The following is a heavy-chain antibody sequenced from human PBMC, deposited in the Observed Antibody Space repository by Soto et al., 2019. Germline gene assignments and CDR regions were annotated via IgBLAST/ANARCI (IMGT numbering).Heavy chain of an antibody. CDR3: SITRHYHGAAFDS. D-gene: IGHD3-10*01. J-gene: IGHJ4*01. CDR2: IYPGDSET. Sequence: PRGSLKISCNGSAFTFTNYYIGWVRQMPGKGLEWMGIIYPGDSETTYSPSFQGQVTFSVDKSLNIAYLQWSSLKASDTAIYYCSITRHYHGAAFDSWGHGTLVTVSS. CDR1: AFTFTNYY. V-gene: IGHV5-51*01.